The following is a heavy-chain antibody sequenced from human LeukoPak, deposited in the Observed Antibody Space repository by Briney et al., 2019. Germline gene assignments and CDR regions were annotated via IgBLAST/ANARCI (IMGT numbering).Heavy chain of an antibody. CDR3: ARDSSSWYFDY. J-gene: IGHJ4*02. V-gene: IGHV3-33*01. D-gene: IGHD6-13*01. Sequence: AGGSLRLSCAASGFTFSSYGMHWVRQAPGKGLEWVAVIWYDGSNKYYADSVKGRFTISRDNAKNSLYLQMNSLRAEDTAVYYCARDSSSWYFDYWGQGNLVTVSS. CDR2: IWYDGSNK. CDR1: GFTFSSYG.